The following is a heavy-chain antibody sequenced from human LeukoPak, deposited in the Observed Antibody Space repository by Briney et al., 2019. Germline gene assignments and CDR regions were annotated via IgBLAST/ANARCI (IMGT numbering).Heavy chain of an antibody. Sequence: GESLKISCKASGYSFATYWIGWVRQMPGKGLEWMGIIYPGDSDTRYSPSFQGQVTISADKSISTAYLQWSSLKASDTAMYYCASAKKGATYYDFWSGFDYWGQGTLVTVSS. V-gene: IGHV5-51*01. D-gene: IGHD3-3*01. CDR1: GYSFATYW. J-gene: IGHJ4*02. CDR3: ASAKKGATYYDFWSGFDY. CDR2: IYPGDSDT.